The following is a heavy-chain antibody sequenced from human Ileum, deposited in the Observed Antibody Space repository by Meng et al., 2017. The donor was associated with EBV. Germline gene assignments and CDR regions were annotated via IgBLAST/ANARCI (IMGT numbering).Heavy chain of an antibody. CDR1: GYTFTNYG. V-gene: IGHV1-18*01. J-gene: IGHJ4*02. D-gene: IGHD1-26*01. CDR3: ARVEVGITSGDY. Sequence: AQLVQSGGEVKKPGASVKVSCKASGYTFTNYGITWVRQAPGQGPEWMGWISAYNGNTNYAQTLQGRVTMTTDTSTSTAYMELGSLRSDDTAVYYCARVEVGITSGDYWGQGTLVTVSS. CDR2: ISAYNGNT.